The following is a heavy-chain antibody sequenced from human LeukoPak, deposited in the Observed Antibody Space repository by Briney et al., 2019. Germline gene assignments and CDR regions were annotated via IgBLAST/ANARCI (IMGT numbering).Heavy chain of an antibody. Sequence: ASVQVSCRACGYTCTGYYMHWVGRPTGRGLEWMGWMNPNSGGTNYAQKFQGRVTMTRDTSISTAYMDLSRPRSDDTAVYYCARGEYSSGWYAFDPWGQGTLVTVSS. J-gene: IGHJ5*02. CDR3: ARGEYSSGWYAFDP. CDR2: MNPNSGGT. D-gene: IGHD6-19*01. V-gene: IGHV1-2*02. CDR1: GYTCTGYY.